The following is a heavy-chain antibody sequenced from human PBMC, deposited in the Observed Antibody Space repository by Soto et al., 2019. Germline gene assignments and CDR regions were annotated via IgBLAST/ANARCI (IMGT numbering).Heavy chain of an antibody. V-gene: IGHV3-23*01. CDR1: GFTFRSYA. D-gene: IGHD1-1*01. CDR2: IGVSGGLT. J-gene: IGHJ4*02. CDR3: AKDLGGVDTWNDFDY. Sequence: EVQLLESGGGLVQPGGSLRLSCAASGFTFRSYAMSWVRQAPGKGLERVSAIGVSGGLTYYVDSVKGRFTISRDNSQNTLYLQMNSLRAEDTAVYYCAKDLGGVDTWNDFDYWGQGTLVTVSS.